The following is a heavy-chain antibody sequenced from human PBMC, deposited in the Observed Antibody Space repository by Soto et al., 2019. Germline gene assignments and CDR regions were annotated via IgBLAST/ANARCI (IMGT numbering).Heavy chain of an antibody. J-gene: IGHJ6*02. CDR3: ARDRYGDYDRSGYYGMDV. CDR1: GYMFITYG. V-gene: IGHV1-18*01. CDR2: ISTYNGDT. D-gene: IGHD4-17*01. Sequence: QVQLVQSGIEVKNPGASVKVSYKASGYMFITYGISWVRLAPGQGPEWMGWISTYNGDTNYAQRFQGRVILTTDRSTSTAYMEVRSLRSDDTAVYYCARDRYGDYDRSGYYGMDVWGQGTTVTVSS.